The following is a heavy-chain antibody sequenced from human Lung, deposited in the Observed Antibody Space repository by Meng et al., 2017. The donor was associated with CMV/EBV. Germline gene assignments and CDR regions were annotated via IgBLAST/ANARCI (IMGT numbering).Heavy chain of an antibody. CDR1: GFSHDQNA. D-gene: IGHD1-26*01. J-gene: IGHJ4*01. CDR3: ATDIFRWAFDY. Sequence: VQLLGVGGGSGHCVRSSRLAFAATGFSHDQNAMRWARQHTGKGMEWVAAIEGSNNNTHYADAVKGRFAVTRAASTNTLYLQMNNLRAEDTDIYYCATDIFRWAFDYWGHGTLVTVSS. V-gene: IGHV3-23*01. CDR2: IEGSNNNT.